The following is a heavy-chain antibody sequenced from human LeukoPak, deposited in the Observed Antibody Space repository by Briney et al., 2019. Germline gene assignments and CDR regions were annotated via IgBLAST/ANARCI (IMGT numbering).Heavy chain of an antibody. D-gene: IGHD3-10*01. CDR1: GYTFTSYG. CDR3: ARSPYGSGSYYWYDY. Sequence: GASVKVSCKASGYTFTSYGISWVRQAPGQGLEWMGWISAYNGNTNYAQKLQGRVTMTTDTSTSTACMELRSLRSDDTAVYYCARSPYGSGSYYWYDYWGQGTLVTVSS. V-gene: IGHV1-18*01. CDR2: ISAYNGNT. J-gene: IGHJ4*02.